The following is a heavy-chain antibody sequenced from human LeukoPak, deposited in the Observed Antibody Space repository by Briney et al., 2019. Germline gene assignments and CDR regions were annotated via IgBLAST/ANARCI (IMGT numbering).Heavy chain of an antibody. CDR3: AKSNGYGLIDI. J-gene: IGHJ3*02. V-gene: IGHV4-59*12. CDR1: GGSISSYY. D-gene: IGHD3-22*01. CDR2: IFYSGST. Sequence: SETLSLTCTVSGGSISSYYWSWIRQPPGKGLEWIGYIFYSGSTYYSPSLKSRVTISLDTSRNQFSLKLNSVTAADTAVYYCAKSNGYGLIDIWGQGTMVTVPS.